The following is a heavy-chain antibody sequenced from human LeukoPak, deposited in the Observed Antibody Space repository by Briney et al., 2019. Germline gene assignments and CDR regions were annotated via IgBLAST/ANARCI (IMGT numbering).Heavy chain of an antibody. CDR1: GFTFSDHY. CDR2: ITGSGDGT. CDR3: AKAGLVWGGALDS. J-gene: IGHJ4*02. Sequence: GGSLRLSCAASGFTFSDHYMDWVRQAPGKGLEWVSSITGSGDGTSAADSVTGRFSISRDNSKSTLYLQMNSLRVEDTAVYYCAKAGLVWGGALDSWGQGTLVTVSS. V-gene: IGHV3-23*01. D-gene: IGHD3-16*01.